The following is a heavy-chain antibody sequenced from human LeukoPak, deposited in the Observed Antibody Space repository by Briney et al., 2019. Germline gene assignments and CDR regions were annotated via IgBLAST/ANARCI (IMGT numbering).Heavy chain of an antibody. V-gene: IGHV3-23*01. J-gene: IGHJ4*02. Sequence: GGSLRLSCAAPGFILSNYAMSWVRQAPGKGLEWVSSISAGGGGSYYADSVKGRFTISRDNSKNTLYLQMNSLRAEDTAVYYCAKEAVRKFDFDYWGQGTLATVSS. D-gene: IGHD1-14*01. CDR2: ISAGGGGS. CDR1: GFILSNYA. CDR3: AKEAVRKFDFDY.